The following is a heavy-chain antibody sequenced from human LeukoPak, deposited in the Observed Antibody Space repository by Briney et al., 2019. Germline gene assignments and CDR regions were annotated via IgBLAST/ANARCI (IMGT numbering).Heavy chain of an antibody. J-gene: IGHJ4*02. CDR3: ARTRSYSSSWYFNDY. CDR2: IYYSGST. CDR1: GGSISSSSYY. D-gene: IGHD6-13*01. V-gene: IGHV4-39*01. Sequence: SETLSLTCTVSGGSISSSSYYWGWIRQPPGKGLEWIGSIYYSGSTYYNPSLKSRVTISVDTSKNQFSLKLSSATAADTAVYYCARTRSYSSSWYFNDYWGQGTLVTVSS.